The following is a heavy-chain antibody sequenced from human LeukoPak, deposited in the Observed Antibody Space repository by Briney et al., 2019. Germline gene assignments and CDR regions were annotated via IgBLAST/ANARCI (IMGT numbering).Heavy chain of an antibody. V-gene: IGHV1-69*13. CDR2: IIPIFGTA. Sequence: SVKVSCKASGGTFSSYAISWVRQAPGQGLEWMGGIIPIFGTANYAQKFQGRVTITADESTSTAYMELSSLRSEDTAVYYCARDNSHVRFGDNWFDPWGQGTLVTASS. J-gene: IGHJ5*02. CDR1: GGTFSSYA. CDR3: ARDNSHVRFGDNWFDP. D-gene: IGHD3-10*01.